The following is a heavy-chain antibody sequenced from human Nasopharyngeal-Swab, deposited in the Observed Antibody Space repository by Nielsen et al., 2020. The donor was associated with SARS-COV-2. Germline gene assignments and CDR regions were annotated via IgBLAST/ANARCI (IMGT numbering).Heavy chain of an antibody. CDR3: ARTAATEFGWGYGSGSSRFWFDP. CDR2: IHSDGSP. V-gene: IGHV4-4*07. D-gene: IGHD3-10*01. CDR1: GGPISGYY. Sequence: SETLSFTCTAPGGPISGYYWSWIPQPADKGLAWLRHIHSDGSPNYNPSLKSRLTMSVDTSRNQFSLNLKSMTAADTAVYYCARTAATEFGWGYGSGSSRFWFDPWGQGTLVTVSS. J-gene: IGHJ5*02.